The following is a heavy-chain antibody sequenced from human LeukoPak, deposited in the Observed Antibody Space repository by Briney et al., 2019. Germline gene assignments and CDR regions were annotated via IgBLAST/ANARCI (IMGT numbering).Heavy chain of an antibody. D-gene: IGHD3-10*01. Sequence: PSETLSLTCTVSGDSIDNNVYYWGWIRQPPGKGLEWIGSIYYSGSTYYNPSLKSRVTISVDTSKNQFSLKLSSVTAADTAVYYCARTRYYYNSRSYGAPYYFDYWGQGTLVTVSS. J-gene: IGHJ4*02. CDR2: IYYSGST. CDR1: GDSIDNNVYY. CDR3: ARTRYYYNSRSYGAPYYFDY. V-gene: IGHV4-39*01.